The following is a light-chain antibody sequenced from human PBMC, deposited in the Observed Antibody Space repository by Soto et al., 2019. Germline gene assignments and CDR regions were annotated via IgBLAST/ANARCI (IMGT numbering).Light chain of an antibody. CDR2: AAS. Sequence: DIQMTQSPSTLSASVGDIVTITFRASQGISSYLACYQQKPGKAPKLLIYAASTLQSGVPSRFSGSGSGTEFTLTISSLQPEDFATYYCQQLFDSPITFGQGTRLEIK. CDR1: QGISSY. J-gene: IGKJ5*01. V-gene: IGKV1-9*01. CDR3: QQLFDSPIT.